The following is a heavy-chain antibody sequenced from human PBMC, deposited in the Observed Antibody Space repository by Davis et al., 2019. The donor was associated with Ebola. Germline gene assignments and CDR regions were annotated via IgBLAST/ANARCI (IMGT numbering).Heavy chain of an antibody. J-gene: IGHJ6*02. Sequence: GGSLRLSCVGTGLTFSSYDMTWVRHAPGKGLEWVSRISGSGVDEYYADSVKGRFTISRENSKSTLFLQMHSVSAEDTAVYYCAKLATVGKDHFYYYYGMAVWGQGTTVTISS. CDR2: ISGSGVDE. D-gene: IGHD4-23*01. CDR1: GLTFSSYD. CDR3: AKLATVGKDHFYYYYGMAV. V-gene: IGHV3-23*01.